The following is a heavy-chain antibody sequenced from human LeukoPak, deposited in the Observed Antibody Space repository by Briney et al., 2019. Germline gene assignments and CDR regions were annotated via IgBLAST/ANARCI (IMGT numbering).Heavy chain of an antibody. Sequence: GGSLRLSCAASGFTFSSYWMHWVRQAPGKGLVWVSRINSDGSSTSYADSVKGRFTISRDTSKTTVYLQMNSLRAEDTALYYCARDLHYWVAMDVWGQGTTVTVS. D-gene: IGHD2-8*02. J-gene: IGHJ6*02. CDR2: INSDGSST. CDR1: GFTFSSYW. CDR3: ARDLHYWVAMDV. V-gene: IGHV3-74*01.